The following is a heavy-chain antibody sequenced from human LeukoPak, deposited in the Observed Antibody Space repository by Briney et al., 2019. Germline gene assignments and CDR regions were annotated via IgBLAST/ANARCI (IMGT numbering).Heavy chain of an antibody. J-gene: IGHJ4*02. CDR1: GGSFSGYY. Sequence: SETLSLTCAVYGGSFSGYYWSWIRQPPGKGLECIGEINHSGSTNYNPSLKSRVTISVDTSKNQFSLKLSSVTAADTAVYYCARAGSYGYDYWGQGTLVTVSS. CDR2: INHSGST. D-gene: IGHD5-18*01. V-gene: IGHV4-34*01. CDR3: ARAGSYGYDY.